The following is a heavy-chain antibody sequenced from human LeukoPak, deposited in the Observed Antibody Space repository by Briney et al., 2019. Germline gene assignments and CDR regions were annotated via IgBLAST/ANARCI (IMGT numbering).Heavy chain of an antibody. CDR2: IYWDDDK. J-gene: IGHJ4*02. CDR1: GFSLSTSGVG. V-gene: IGHV2-5*02. CDR3: AHSGYGQWELLRDTTGRTVEFDY. D-gene: IGHD1-26*01. Sequence: SGPTLVEPTQTLTLTCTFSGFSLSTSGVGVGWIRQPPGKALEWLALIYWDDDKRYSPSLKSRLTITKDTSKNQVVLTMTNMDPVDTATYYCAHSGYGQWELLRDTTGRTVEFDYWGQGTLVTVSS.